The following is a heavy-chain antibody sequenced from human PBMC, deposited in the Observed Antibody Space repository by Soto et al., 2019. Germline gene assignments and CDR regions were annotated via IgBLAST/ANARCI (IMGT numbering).Heavy chain of an antibody. CDR3: ATYYYGSGSYLPFDY. CDR2: IDPSDSYT. Sequence: PGESLKISCQGSGYSFISYWIIWVRQMPGKGLEWMGRIDPSDSYTNYSPSFQGHVTISADKSISTAYLQWSSLKASDTAMYYCATYYYGSGSYLPFDYWGQGTLVTVSS. CDR1: GYSFISYW. V-gene: IGHV5-10-1*01. D-gene: IGHD3-10*01. J-gene: IGHJ4*02.